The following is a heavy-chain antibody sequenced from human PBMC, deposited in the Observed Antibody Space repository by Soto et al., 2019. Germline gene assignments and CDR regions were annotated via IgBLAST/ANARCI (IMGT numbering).Heavy chain of an antibody. CDR2: IYYSGST. CDR1: GGSISSYY. J-gene: IGHJ6*02. CDR3: ARDRKSSGYYYPSYYYHGMDV. V-gene: IGHV4-59*01. Sequence: SETLSLTCTVSGGSISSYYWSWIRQPPGKGLEWIGYIYYSGSTNYNPSLKSRVTISVDRSKNQFSLKLSSVTAADTAVYYCARDRKSSGYYYPSYYYHGMDVWGQGTTVTVSS. D-gene: IGHD3-22*01.